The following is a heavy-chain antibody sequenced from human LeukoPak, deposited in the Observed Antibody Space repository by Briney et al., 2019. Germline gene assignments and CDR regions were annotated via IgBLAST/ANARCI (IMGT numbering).Heavy chain of an antibody. J-gene: IGHJ4*02. D-gene: IGHD3-22*01. CDR3: ATLGEYYDSSGYYYN. CDR1: GGSISSGGYY. Sequence: SETLSLTCTVSGGSISSGGYYWSWIRQHPGKGLEWIGYIYYSGSTYYNPSLKSRVTISVDSSKNQFSLKLTSVTAADTAVYYCATLGEYYDSSGYYYNWGQGTLVTVSS. CDR2: IYYSGST. V-gene: IGHV4-31*03.